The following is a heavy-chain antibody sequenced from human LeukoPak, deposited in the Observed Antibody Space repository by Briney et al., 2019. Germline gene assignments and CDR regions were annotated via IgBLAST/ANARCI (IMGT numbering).Heavy chain of an antibody. CDR3: ARSAEHCNNGVCFTDYYMDV. D-gene: IGHD2-8*01. Sequence: ASVKVSCKASGYTFSGSYIHWVRQVPGQGLEWMGRINPNSGDTNFAQTFQGRVTMTRDTSITTAYMELSSLTSDDTAVYFCARSAEHCNNGVCFTDYYMDVWGKGTTVTVSS. CDR2: INPNSGDT. CDR1: GYTFSGSY. J-gene: IGHJ6*03. V-gene: IGHV1-2*06.